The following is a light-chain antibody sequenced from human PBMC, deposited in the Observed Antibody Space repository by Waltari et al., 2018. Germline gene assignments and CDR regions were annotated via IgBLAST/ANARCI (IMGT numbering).Light chain of an antibody. Sequence: DIKMTKSPPTLPASVGARVTTTCRGSQSISNWFGWYQHKPGKAPKVLIYKASSLQSGVASRCSGSGAGTVFTLIISSLPADYFASYYCQRYNSYSVTFGPGTKVEI. CDR2: KAS. V-gene: IGKV1-5*03. J-gene: IGKJ3*01. CDR1: QSISNW. CDR3: QRYNSYSVT.